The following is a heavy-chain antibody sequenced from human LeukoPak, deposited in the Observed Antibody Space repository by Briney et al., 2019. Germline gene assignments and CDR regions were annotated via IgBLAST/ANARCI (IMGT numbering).Heavy chain of an antibody. CDR2: ISRRDDYT. D-gene: IGHD3-10*01. Sequence: PGGSLRLSCAASGFAFSSYAMSWVRQPPGKGLEWVSVISRRDDYTYYADSVKGRFTISRDNSKNTLYLQMNTLRAADTAVYYCANDDRSGSFHDFWGQGTLVIVSS. CDR3: ANDDRSGSFHDF. V-gene: IGHV3-23*01. J-gene: IGHJ4*02. CDR1: GFAFSSYA.